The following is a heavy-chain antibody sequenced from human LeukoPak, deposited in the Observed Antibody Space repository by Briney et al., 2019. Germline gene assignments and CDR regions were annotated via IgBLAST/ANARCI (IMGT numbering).Heavy chain of an antibody. J-gene: IGHJ4*02. D-gene: IGHD3-22*01. CDR2: IYSGGST. CDR1: GFTVSSNY. CDR3: ARGYFYDSSVGY. V-gene: IGHV3-66*01. Sequence: GGFLRLSCAASGFTVSSNYMTWVRQAPGKGLEWVSVIYSGGSTYYADSVKGRFTISRDNSKNTVYLQMNSLRAEDTAVYYCARGYFYDSSVGYWGQGTLVIVSS.